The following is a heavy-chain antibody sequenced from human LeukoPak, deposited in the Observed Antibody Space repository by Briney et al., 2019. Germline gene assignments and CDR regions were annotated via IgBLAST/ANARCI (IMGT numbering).Heavy chain of an antibody. CDR3: ASSGWD. CDR1: GFTFSSYS. J-gene: IGHJ4*02. V-gene: IGHV3-48*01. CDR2: ISSSSTI. Sequence: GGSLRLSCAASGFTFSSYSMTWVRQAPGKGLEWVLYISSSSTIYYADSVKGRFTISRDNAKNSLYLQMNSLRAEDTAVYYCASSGWDWGQGTLVTVSS. D-gene: IGHD3-10*01.